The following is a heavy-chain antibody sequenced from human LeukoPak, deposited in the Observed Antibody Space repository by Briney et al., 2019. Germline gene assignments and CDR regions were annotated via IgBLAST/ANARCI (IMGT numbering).Heavy chain of an antibody. J-gene: IGHJ4*02. CDR3: AKGRYDILTGYYGLIDY. D-gene: IGHD3-9*01. Sequence: PGGSLRLSCAASGFTFDDYAMHWVRQAPGKGLEWVSGISWNSGSIGYADSVKGRFTISRDNSKNTLYLQMNSLRAEDTAVYYCAKGRYDILTGYYGLIDYWGQGTLVTVSS. CDR1: GFTFDDYA. CDR2: ISWNSGSI. V-gene: IGHV3-9*01.